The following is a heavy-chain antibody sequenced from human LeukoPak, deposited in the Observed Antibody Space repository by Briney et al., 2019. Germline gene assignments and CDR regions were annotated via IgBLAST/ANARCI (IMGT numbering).Heavy chain of an antibody. Sequence: GGSLRLSCAASGFTFKDYTMNWVRQSPGKGLQWVSYVSFGSSYISYADSLKGRFTISRDDAKSSVYLEMTSLRTDDTAVYYCARASTEYAVTDGFDTWGSGTLVTVSS. V-gene: IGHV3-21*06. CDR3: ARASTEYAVTDGFDT. CDR2: VSFGSSYI. J-gene: IGHJ5*02. CDR1: GFTFKDYT. D-gene: IGHD4-17*01.